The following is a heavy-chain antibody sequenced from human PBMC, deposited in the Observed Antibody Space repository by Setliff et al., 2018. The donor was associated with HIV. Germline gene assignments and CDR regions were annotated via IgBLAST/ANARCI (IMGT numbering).Heavy chain of an antibody. V-gene: IGHV4-34*01. CDR1: GGSLSGHY. Sequence: SETLSLTCAVYGGSLSGHYWSWVRQPPGKGLEWIGEIYHRGSTNYNPSLKSRVTISVDKSKNQFSLKLTSVTAADTAVYYCARTLRAAAMGYFDYWGQGTLVTAPQ. J-gene: IGHJ4*02. CDR2: IYHRGST. D-gene: IGHD5-18*01. CDR3: ARTLRAAAMGYFDY.